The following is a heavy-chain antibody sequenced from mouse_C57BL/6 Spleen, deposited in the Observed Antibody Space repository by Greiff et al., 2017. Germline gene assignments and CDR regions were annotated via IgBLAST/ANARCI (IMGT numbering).Heavy chain of an antibody. D-gene: IGHD3-1*01. CDR1: GYTFTSYW. CDR3: ARRGSYWYFDV. J-gene: IGHJ1*03. Sequence: QVQLQQPGAELVMPGASVKLSCKASGYTFTSYWMHWVKQRPGQGLEWSGEIDPSDSYTNYNQKFKGKSTLTVDKSSSTAYMQLSSLTSEDSAVYYCARRGSYWYFDVWCTGTTVTVSS. V-gene: IGHV1-69*01. CDR2: IDPSDSYT.